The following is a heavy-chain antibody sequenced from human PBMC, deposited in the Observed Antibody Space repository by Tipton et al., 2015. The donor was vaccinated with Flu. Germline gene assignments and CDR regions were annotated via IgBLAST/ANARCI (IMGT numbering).Heavy chain of an antibody. J-gene: IGHJ5*02. CDR3: ARDKTGTEYWFDP. Sequence: LRLSCAVYGGSFSGYYWSWIRQPPGKGLEWIGEINHSGSANYNPSLKSRVTISVDTSKNQFSLKLSSVTAADTAVYYCARDKTGTEYWFDPWGQGTLVTVSS. CDR2: INHSGSA. D-gene: IGHD1-1*01. CDR1: GGSFSGYY. V-gene: IGHV4-34*01.